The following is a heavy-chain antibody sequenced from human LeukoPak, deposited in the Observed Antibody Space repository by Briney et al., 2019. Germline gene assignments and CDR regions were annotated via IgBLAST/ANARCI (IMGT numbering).Heavy chain of an antibody. D-gene: IGHD1-26*01. V-gene: IGHV3-48*01. CDR3: AGSGARADY. CDR1: GLTFSSHW. Sequence: PGGSLRLSCAASGLTFSSHWMHWVRQAPGKGLEWVSYINSRSTTIYYADAVKGRFTISRDNAKNLLYLEMNSLKAEDTAVYFCAGSGARADYWGPGTLVIVSS. J-gene: IGHJ4*02. CDR2: INSRSTTI.